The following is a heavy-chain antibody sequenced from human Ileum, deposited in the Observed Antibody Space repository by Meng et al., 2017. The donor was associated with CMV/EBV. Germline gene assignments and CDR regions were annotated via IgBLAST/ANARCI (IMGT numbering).Heavy chain of an antibody. CDR2: ISYDGSNK. CDR3: ARDSGSQSFVHYYYGMDV. D-gene: IGHD1-26*01. J-gene: IGHJ6*02. V-gene: IGHV3-30-3*01. Sequence: GESLKISCAASGFTFSSYAMHWVRQAPGKGLEWVAVISYDGSNKYYADSVKGRFTISRDNSKNTLYLQMNSLRAEDTAVYYCARDSGSQSFVHYYYGMDVWGQGTTVTVSS. CDR1: GFTFSSYA.